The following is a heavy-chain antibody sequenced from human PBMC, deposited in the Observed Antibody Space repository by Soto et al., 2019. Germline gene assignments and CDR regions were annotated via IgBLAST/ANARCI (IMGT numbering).Heavy chain of an antibody. CDR2: IVYTGST. J-gene: IGHJ5*02. V-gene: IGHV4-30-4*08. CDR3: ARVVPAAIRVLGWFDP. CDR1: GYSVSSSDYY. Sequence: SETLSLTCSVSGYSVSSSDYYWAWIRQPPGKGLEWIGSIVYTGSTYYSPSLKSRASMSMDTSKNQFSLKLSSVTAADTAVYYCARVVPAAIRVLGWFDPWGQGTLVTVSS. D-gene: IGHD2-2*02.